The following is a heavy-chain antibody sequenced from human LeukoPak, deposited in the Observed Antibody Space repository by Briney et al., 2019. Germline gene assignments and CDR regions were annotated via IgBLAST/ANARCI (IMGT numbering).Heavy chain of an antibody. CDR2: ISWNSGTI. Sequence: GGSLRLSCVASGFTFNDYAMHWVRQAPGKGLEWVSGISWNSGTIGYADSVKGRFTISRDNAKNSLYLQMNSLRAEDMAFYYCARDYYYDSSGYTYFDYWGQGALVTVSS. CDR3: ARDYYYDSSGYTYFDY. V-gene: IGHV3-9*03. D-gene: IGHD3-22*01. J-gene: IGHJ4*02. CDR1: GFTFNDYA.